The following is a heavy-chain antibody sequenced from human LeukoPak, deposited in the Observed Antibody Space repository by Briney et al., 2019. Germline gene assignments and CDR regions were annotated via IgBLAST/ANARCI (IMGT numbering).Heavy chain of an antibody. V-gene: IGHV1-18*01. CDR3: VRVWPPNAVDRGMTYSDFTASDV. D-gene: IGHD1-20*01. CDR1: NYAFASYG. CDR2: ISPYDGNT. J-gene: IGHJ3*01. Sequence: ASVKVSCKASNYAFASYGLSWVRQAPGQGLQWVGWISPYDGNTNYAQRFQARVTMSIDKSTRTVYMELRRLRLDDTAVYYCVRVWPPNAVDRGMTYSDFTASDVWGQGTTVIVSS.